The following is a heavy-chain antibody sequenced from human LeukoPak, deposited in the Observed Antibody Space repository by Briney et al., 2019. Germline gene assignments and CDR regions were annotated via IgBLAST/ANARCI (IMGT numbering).Heavy chain of an antibody. CDR3: AKDLLSGSYTYYFDY. CDR2: IITKANNFAT. Sequence: GGSLRLSCAASGFTFSGSAMHWVRQASGKGREWIGRIITKANNFATAYAASVKGRFTISRDDSKNTAYLQINSLKPEDTAVYYCAKDLLSGSYTYYFDYWGQGTLVTVSS. J-gene: IGHJ4*02. V-gene: IGHV3-73*01. CDR1: GFTFSGSA. D-gene: IGHD1-26*01.